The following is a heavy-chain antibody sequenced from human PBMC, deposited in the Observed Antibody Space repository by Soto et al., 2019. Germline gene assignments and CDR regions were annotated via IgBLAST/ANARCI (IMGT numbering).Heavy chain of an antibody. CDR2: ISSTTNYI. Sequence: PGGSLRLSCAASGFTFTRYSMNWVRQAPGKGLEWVSSISSTTNYIYYGDSMKGRFTISRDNAKNSLYLEMNSLRSEDTAVYYCAIEVGRSNQFDLWGQGTMVTVSS. J-gene: IGHJ5*02. CDR3: AIEVGRSNQFDL. V-gene: IGHV3-21*04. CDR1: GFTFTRYS. D-gene: IGHD6-13*01.